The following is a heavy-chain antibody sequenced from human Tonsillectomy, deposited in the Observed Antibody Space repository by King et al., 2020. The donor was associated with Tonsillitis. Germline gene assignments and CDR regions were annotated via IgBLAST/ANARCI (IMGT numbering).Heavy chain of an antibody. CDR3: ARVGQYRGYDLVDY. CDR2: IYYRGST. J-gene: IGHJ4*02. V-gene: IGHV4-59*01. CDR1: GGSISSYY. D-gene: IGHD5-12*01. Sequence: VQLQESGPGLVKPSETLSLTCTVSGGSISSYYWSWIRQPPGKGLEGIGYIYYRGSTNYNPSLKSRVTISEDTSKNQFSLKLSSVTAADTAVYYCARVGQYRGYDLVDYWGQGTLVTVSS.